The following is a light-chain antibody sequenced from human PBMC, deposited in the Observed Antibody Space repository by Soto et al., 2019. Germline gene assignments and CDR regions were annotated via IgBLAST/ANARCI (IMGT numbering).Light chain of an antibody. CDR3: QQSFSPLWT. CDR2: AAS. CDR1: QSISNY. Sequence: DIQMTQSPSSLSASVGDRVTITCRASQSISNYLNWYQQKPGKAPKLLIYAASSMQSAVPSRFSGRGSETDFTLTISSLQPDDSATYYCQQSFSPLWTFGQGTKVEV. V-gene: IGKV1-39*01. J-gene: IGKJ1*01.